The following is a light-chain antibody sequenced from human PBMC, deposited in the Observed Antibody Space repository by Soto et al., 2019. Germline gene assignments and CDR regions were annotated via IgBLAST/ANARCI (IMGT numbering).Light chain of an antibody. CDR1: SSNVGGYNY. J-gene: IGLJ1*01. V-gene: IGLV2-8*01. CDR2: DVI. CDR3: SSYAGSNLYV. Sequence: QSALTQPPSASGSPGQSVTISCTGTSSNVGGYNYVSWYQQHPGKAPKLMIYDVIKRPSGVPDRFSGSKSGNTASLTVSGLQAEDEADYYCSSYAGSNLYVFGTGTKLTVL.